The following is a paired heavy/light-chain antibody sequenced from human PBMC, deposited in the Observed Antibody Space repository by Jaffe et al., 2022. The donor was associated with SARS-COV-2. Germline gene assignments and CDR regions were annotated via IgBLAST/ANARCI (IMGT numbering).Heavy chain of an antibody. CDR2: ITGSGDST. D-gene: IGHD1-26*01. CDR1: GFTFSTYA. Sequence: EVQLVESGGGLVQPGGSLRLSCAASGFTFSTYAMSWVRQAPGKGLEWVSSITGSGDSTTYADSVTGRFTISRDNSKNTLFLQMNSLGGEDTAVYYCANHRWEHTYYHYYMDVRGKGTTVTVS. V-gene: IGHV3-23*04. J-gene: IGHJ6*03. CDR3: ANHRWEHTYYHYYMDV.
Light chain of an antibody. CDR3: QQYSKWPLT. V-gene: IGKV3-15*01. Sequence: EIVVTQSPATLSLSPGERATLSCRASQNVYSFSAWYQQKPGQAPRLLIYGASARATGIPARFSGSGSGTEFTLTISSLQSEDFAVYYCQQYSKWPLTFGQGTRLEIK. CDR2: GAS. CDR1: QNVYSF. J-gene: IGKJ5*01.